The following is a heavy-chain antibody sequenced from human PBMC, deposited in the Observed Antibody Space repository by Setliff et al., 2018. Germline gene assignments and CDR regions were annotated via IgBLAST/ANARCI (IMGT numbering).Heavy chain of an antibody. CDR3: ARDSGYCRGGSCYRYFDL. J-gene: IGHJ2*01. D-gene: IGHD2-15*01. Sequence: GGSLRLSCAASGFTFSSYSMNWVRQAPGKGLEWVSYISSSSSTIYYADSVKGRFTISRDNAKNSLYLQMNSLRAEDTSVYYCARDSGYCRGGSCYRYFDLWGRGTLVTVSS. CDR1: GFTFSSYS. V-gene: IGHV3-48*04. CDR2: ISSSSSTI.